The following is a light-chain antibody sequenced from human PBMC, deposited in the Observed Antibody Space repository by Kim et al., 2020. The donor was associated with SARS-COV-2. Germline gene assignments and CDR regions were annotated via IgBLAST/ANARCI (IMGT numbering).Light chain of an antibody. CDR1: QHIDSF. CDR3: QQRNSWPRT. Sequence: SLSAGDSAVLSCAASQHIDSFLAWYQQTPGQAPTPLFFDASRSASRVPARLTASGSETDFTLTITNLPPEDSGVYYCQQRNSWPRTFGQGTKLEI. V-gene: IGKV3-11*01. J-gene: IGKJ2*01. CDR2: DAS.